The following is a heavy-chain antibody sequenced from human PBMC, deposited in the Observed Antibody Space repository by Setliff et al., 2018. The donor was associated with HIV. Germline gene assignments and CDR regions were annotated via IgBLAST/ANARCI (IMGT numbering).Heavy chain of an antibody. D-gene: IGHD3-16*01. CDR1: GGSISGFH. CDR2: IYTGGST. J-gene: IGHJ3*02. V-gene: IGHV4-4*08. Sequence: PSETLSLTCTVSGGSISGFHWSWIRQSPGKGLEWTGYIYTGGSTNYNPSLKSRVTISVDTSKSQFSLKLNSVTAADTAVYYCARELGASPHDVFDIWGQGTMVTVSS. CDR3: ARELGASPHDVFDI.